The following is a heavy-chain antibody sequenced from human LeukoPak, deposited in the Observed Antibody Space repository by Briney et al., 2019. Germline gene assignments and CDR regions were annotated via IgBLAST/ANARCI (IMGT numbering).Heavy chain of an antibody. V-gene: IGHV3-53*01. D-gene: IGHD5-18*01. CDR2: IYSGGST. CDR3: ATSYSYGPFDY. J-gene: IGHJ4*02. CDR1: GFTVGSNY. Sequence: GGSLRLSCAASGFTVGSNYMSWVRQAPGKGLEWVSVIYSGGSTYYADSVKGRFTISRDNSKNTLYLQMNSLRAEDTAVYYCATSYSYGPFDYWGQGTLVTVSS.